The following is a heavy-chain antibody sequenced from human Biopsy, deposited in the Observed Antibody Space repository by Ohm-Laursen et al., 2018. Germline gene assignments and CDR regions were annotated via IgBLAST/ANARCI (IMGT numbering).Heavy chain of an antibody. Sequence: SETLSLTCSVSGGSVGSGTFHWGWIRQPPGKGLEWIGHVYYTGNTNYNPSLKSRVTISMDMSKNQSSLKLSSVTAADTAGYYCARGQALKSFDYWGQGTLVTVSS. CDR2: VYYTGNT. CDR1: GGSVGSGTFH. V-gene: IGHV4-61*01. CDR3: ARGQALKSFDY. J-gene: IGHJ4*02.